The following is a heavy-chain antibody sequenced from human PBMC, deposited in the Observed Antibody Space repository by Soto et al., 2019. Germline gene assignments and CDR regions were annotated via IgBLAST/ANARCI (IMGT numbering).Heavy chain of an antibody. CDR1: GFTFSSYG. CDR3: ARPHPKSLIFFDY. J-gene: IGHJ4*02. D-gene: IGHD3-9*01. Sequence: QVQLVESGGGVVQPGRSLRLSCAASGFTFSSYGMHWVRQAPGKGLEWVAVIWYDGSNKYYADSVKGRFTISRDNSKNTLYLQMNSLRAEDTAVYYCARPHPKSLIFFDYWGQGTLVTVSS. CDR2: IWYDGSNK. V-gene: IGHV3-33*01.